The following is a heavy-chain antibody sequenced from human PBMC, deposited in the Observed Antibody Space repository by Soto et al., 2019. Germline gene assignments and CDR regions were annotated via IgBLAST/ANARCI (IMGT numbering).Heavy chain of an antibody. CDR1: GGSISSYY. V-gene: IGHV4-59*12. Sequence: SETLSLTCTVSGGSISSYYWSWIRQPPGKGLEWIGYIYYSGSINYNPSLKSRVTISVGTSKNQFSLTLNSVTAADTAIYYCARGGIAHWAYFYYMDVWDRGTTVTVSS. J-gene: IGHJ6*03. CDR3: ARGGIAHWAYFYYMDV. CDR2: IYYSGSI. D-gene: IGHD6-13*01.